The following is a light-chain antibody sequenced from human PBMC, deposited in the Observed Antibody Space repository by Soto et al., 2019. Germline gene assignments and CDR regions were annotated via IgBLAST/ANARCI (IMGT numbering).Light chain of an antibody. V-gene: IGKV1-8*01. Sequence: AIRMTQSPSSFSASTGDRVTLTCRASQGISSYLAWYQQKPGKAPKLLIYAASTLQSGVPSRFSGSGSGTDFTLTISCLQYEDFETYYYQQYYSYPWTFGQGTKVEIK. J-gene: IGKJ1*01. CDR3: QQYYSYPWT. CDR1: QGISSY. CDR2: AAS.